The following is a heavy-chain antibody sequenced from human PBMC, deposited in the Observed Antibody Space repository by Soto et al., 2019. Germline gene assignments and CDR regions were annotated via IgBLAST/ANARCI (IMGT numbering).Heavy chain of an antibody. CDR2: ISYDGSNK. V-gene: IGHV3-30*03. Sequence: QVQLVESGGGVVQPGRSLRLSCAASGFTFSSYGMHWVRQAPGKGLEWVAVISYDGSNKYYADSVKGRFTISRDNSKNTLYLQMNSLRAEDTAVYYCATPLEHWGQGTLVTVSS. J-gene: IGHJ1*01. CDR1: GFTFSSYG. CDR3: ATPLEH.